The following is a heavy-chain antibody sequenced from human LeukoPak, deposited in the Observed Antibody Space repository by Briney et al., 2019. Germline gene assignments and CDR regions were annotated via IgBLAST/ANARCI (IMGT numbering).Heavy chain of an antibody. CDR3: ARRSSSWTYDY. D-gene: IGHD6-13*01. CDR2: ISSSSYI. CDR1: GFTFSSYS. J-gene: IGHJ4*02. Sequence: GGSLRLSCAASGFTFSSYSMNWVRQAPGKGLEWVSSISSSSYIYYADSVKGRFTISRDNAKNSLYLQMNSLRAEDTAVYYCARRSSSWTYDYWGQGTLVTVSS. V-gene: IGHV3-21*01.